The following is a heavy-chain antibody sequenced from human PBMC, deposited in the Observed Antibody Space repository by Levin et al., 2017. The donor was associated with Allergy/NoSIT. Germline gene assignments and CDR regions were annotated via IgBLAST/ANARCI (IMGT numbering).Heavy chain of an antibody. V-gene: IGHV4-39*01. CDR3: AGHQPPHYDIWTGYYISNSGWFDP. Sequence: PSETLSLTCTVSCGSISDSSYYWGWIRQPPGTGLEWIGSVFYSGSTYYKPSLRNRLNISVDTSRNHFSLRLTSVTAADTAVYYCAGHQPPHYDIWTGYYISNSGWFDPWGQGTLVTVSS. CDR1: CGSISDSSYY. J-gene: IGHJ5*02. D-gene: IGHD3-9*01. CDR2: VFYSGST.